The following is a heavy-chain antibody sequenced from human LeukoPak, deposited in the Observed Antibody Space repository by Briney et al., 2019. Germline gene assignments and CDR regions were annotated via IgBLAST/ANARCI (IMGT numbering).Heavy chain of an antibody. D-gene: IGHD6-6*01. Sequence: SETLSLTCTVSGGSISNNNHYWGWIRQPPEKGLEWIGSIYNSGSAYNNPSLKSRVTISVDTSKNQFSLKLSSVTAADTAVYYCARDWGVSARPGYMDVWGKGTTVTVSS. CDR2: IYNSGSA. J-gene: IGHJ6*03. CDR3: ARDWGVSARPGYMDV. V-gene: IGHV4-39*07. CDR1: GGSISNNNHY.